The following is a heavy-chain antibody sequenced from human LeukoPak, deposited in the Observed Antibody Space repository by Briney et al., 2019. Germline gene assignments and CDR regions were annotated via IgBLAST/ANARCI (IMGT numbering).Heavy chain of an antibody. J-gene: IGHJ3*02. CDR3: ARVQPTVTANLGDAFDI. D-gene: IGHD2-21*02. V-gene: IGHV4-34*01. CDR1: GGSFSGYY. CDR2: INHSGST. Sequence: SETLSLTCAVYGGSFSGYYWSWIRQPPGKGLEWIGEINHSGSTNYNPSLKSRVTLSVDTSKNQFYLKLSSVTAADTAVYYCARVQPTVTANLGDAFDIWGQGTMVTVSS.